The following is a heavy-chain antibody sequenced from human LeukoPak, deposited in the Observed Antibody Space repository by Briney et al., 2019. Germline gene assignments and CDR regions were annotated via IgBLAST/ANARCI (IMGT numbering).Heavy chain of an antibody. J-gene: IGHJ1*01. Sequence: GEALKISCKGSEYSFTNYWIGWVRQTPGKGLEWMGRTVPSDSFTNYSPSFQGHVTISTDKSISTAYLQWTSLRASDTAIYYCARRYSSGWYSNAEYFQHWGQGTLVTVSS. V-gene: IGHV5-10-1*01. CDR3: ARRYSSGWYSNAEYFQH. CDR2: TVPSDSFT. D-gene: IGHD6-19*01. CDR1: EYSFTNYW.